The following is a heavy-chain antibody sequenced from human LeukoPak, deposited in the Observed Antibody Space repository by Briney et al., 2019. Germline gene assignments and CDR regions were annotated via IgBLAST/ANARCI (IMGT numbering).Heavy chain of an antibody. CDR2: ISGSSVTT. J-gene: IGHJ5*02. CDR3: ARGVVPAAMSGWFDP. Sequence: GGSLRLSCAASGFTFRSYVMSWVRQAPGKGLEWVSTISGSSVTTYYADSVKGRFTISRDNSKNTLYLQMNSLRAEDTAVYYCARGVVPAAMSGWFDPWGQGTLVTVSS. D-gene: IGHD2-2*01. CDR1: GFTFRSYV. V-gene: IGHV3-23*01.